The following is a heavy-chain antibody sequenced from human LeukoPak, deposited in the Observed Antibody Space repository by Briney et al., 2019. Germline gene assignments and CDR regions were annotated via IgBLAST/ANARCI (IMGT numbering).Heavy chain of an antibody. CDR1: GGSISIYY. J-gene: IGHJ4*02. CDR2: IYYSGST. V-gene: IGHV4-59*01. D-gene: IGHD3-22*01. CDR3: ASKAYYYDSSGYSPFDY. Sequence: SETLSLTCTVSGGSISIYYWSWIRQPPGKGLGWIGYIYYSGSTNYNPSLKSRVTISVDTSKNQFSLKLSSVTAADTAVYYCASKAYYYDSSGYSPFDYWGQGTLVTVSS.